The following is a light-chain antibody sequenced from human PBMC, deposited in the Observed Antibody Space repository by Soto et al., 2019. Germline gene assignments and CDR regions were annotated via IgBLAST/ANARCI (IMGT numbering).Light chain of an antibody. CDR3: QQYENLPT. Sequence: DIQMTQSPSSLSASVRDRVTITCRASQSISTFLNWYQQKPGKAPKILIYAASSLQGGVPSRFSGSGSGTDFTLTISSLQPEDFATYYCQQYENLPTLGQGTRLEIK. J-gene: IGKJ5*01. CDR2: AAS. CDR1: QSISTF. V-gene: IGKV1-39*01.